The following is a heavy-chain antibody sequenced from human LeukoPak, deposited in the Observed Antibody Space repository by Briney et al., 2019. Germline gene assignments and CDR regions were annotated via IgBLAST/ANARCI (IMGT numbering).Heavy chain of an antibody. D-gene: IGHD3-3*01. Sequence: GGSLRLSCAASGFTFSSYWMSWVRQAPGKGLEWVANIKQDGSEKYYVDSVKGRYTISRDNAKNSLYLQMNSLRAEDTAVYYCARAPPPASINDFWSAKGDYWGQGTLVTVSS. J-gene: IGHJ4*02. CDR3: ARAPPPASINDFWSAKGDY. CDR2: IKQDGSEK. V-gene: IGHV3-7*01. CDR1: GFTFSSYW.